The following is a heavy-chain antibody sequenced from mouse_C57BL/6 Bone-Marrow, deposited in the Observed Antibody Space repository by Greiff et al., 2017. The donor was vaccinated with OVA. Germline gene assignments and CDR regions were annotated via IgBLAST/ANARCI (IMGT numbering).Heavy chain of an antibody. CDR2: IDPSDSYT. CDR1: GYTFTSYW. V-gene: IGHV1-50*01. Sequence: QVQLQQPGAELVKPGASVKLSCKASGYTFTSYWMQWVKQRPGQGLEWIGEIDPSDSYTNYNEKFKGKATLTVDKSSSTAYMQLSSLTSEDSAGYYCARKGDYWGQGTTLTVSS. J-gene: IGHJ2*01. CDR3: ARKGDY.